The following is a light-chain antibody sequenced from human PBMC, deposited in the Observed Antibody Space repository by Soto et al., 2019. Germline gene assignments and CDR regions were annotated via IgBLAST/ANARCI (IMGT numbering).Light chain of an antibody. CDR2: EAS. CDR1: SNDIGGYNL. J-gene: IGLJ2*01. CDR3: CSFAGGATFI. Sequence: QSALTQPASVSGSPGQSITLSCTGTSNDIGGYNLVSWYQQHPGKPPKLIIYEASEQPSGVSDRFSGSRSGNKASLTISTLQADDDADYSCCSFAGGATFIVGGGTKLTVL. V-gene: IGLV2-23*02.